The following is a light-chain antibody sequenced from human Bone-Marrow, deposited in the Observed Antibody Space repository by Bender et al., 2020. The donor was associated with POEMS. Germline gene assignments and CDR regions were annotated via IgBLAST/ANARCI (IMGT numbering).Light chain of an antibody. CDR1: SSNIGGNT. CDR2: INN. Sequence: QSVLTQPPSASGTPGQRVTISCSGSSSNIGGNTVNWYQHLPGTAPKLLIYINNQRPSGVPDRFSGSESGTSASLAISGLQSEDEAEYYCAAWDDSLNGWVFGGGTKLTVL. CDR3: AAWDDSLNGWV. V-gene: IGLV1-44*01. J-gene: IGLJ3*02.